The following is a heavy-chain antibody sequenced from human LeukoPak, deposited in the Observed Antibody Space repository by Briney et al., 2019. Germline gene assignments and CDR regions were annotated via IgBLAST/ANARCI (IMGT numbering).Heavy chain of an antibody. CDR3: ARVLYDSSGYLFDY. CDR2: IYTSGST. V-gene: IGHV4-61*02. J-gene: IGHJ4*02. Sequence: SETLSLTCTVSGGSISSSTYYWSWIRQPAGKGLEWIGRIYTSGSTNYNPSLKSRVTMSVDTSKNQFSLKLSSVTAADTAVYYCARVLYDSSGYLFDYWGQGTLVTVSS. D-gene: IGHD3-22*01. CDR1: GGSISSSTYY.